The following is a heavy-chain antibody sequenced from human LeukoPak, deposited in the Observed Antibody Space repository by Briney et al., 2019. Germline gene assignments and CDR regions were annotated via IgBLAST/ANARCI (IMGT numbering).Heavy chain of an antibody. Sequence: GGSLRLSCAASGFSFSSYVMNWVRQAPGRGLEWVSYISSSGSTIYYADSVKGRFTISRDNAKNSLYLQMNSLRAEDTAVYYCARELELFAFDIWGQGTMVTVSS. CDR1: GFSFSSYV. CDR2: ISSSGSTI. V-gene: IGHV3-48*03. J-gene: IGHJ3*02. CDR3: ARELELFAFDI. D-gene: IGHD1-7*01.